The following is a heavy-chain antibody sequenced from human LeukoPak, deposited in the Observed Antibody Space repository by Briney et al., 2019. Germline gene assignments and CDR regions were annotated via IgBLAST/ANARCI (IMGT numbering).Heavy chain of an antibody. J-gene: IGHJ4*02. CDR1: GYTFTSYG. CDR3: ARPLHYDFWSGYLGS. CDR2: ISTYNGNT. D-gene: IGHD3-3*01. Sequence: ASVKVSCKASGYTFTSYGINWVRQAPGQGLEWMGWISTYNGNTNYAQKFQGRVTMTTDTSTSTAYMELRSLRSDDTAVYYCARPLHYDFWSGYLGSWGQGTLVTVSS. V-gene: IGHV1-18*01.